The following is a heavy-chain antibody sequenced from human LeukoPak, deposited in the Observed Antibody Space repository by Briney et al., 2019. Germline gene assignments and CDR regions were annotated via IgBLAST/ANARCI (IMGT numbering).Heavy chain of an antibody. V-gene: IGHV3-30*03. CDR3: AREGGGTPESPVLSGTSPRGAFDI. CDR1: GFTFSSYG. J-gene: IGHJ3*02. Sequence: GRSLRLSCAASGFTFSSYGMHWVRQAPGKGLEWVAVISYDGSNKYYADSVKGRFTISRDNSKNTLYLQMNSLRAEDTAVYYCAREGGGTPESPVLSGTSPRGAFDIWGQGTMVTVSS. CDR2: ISYDGSNK. D-gene: IGHD1-20*01.